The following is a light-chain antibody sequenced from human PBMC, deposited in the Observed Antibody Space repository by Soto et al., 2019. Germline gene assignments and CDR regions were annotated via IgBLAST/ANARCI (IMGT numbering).Light chain of an antibody. V-gene: IGLV2-8*01. CDR1: SSDVGAYSY. CDR2: EVS. J-gene: IGLJ2*01. CDR3: SSYAGRNNFVV. Sequence: QSALTQPPSASGSPGQSVTISCTGTSSDVGAYSYVSWYHQHPGKAPKLMIYEVSKRPSGVPDRFSGSKSGNTASLTVSGLQAEDEADYYCSSYAGRNNFVVFGGGTKLTVL.